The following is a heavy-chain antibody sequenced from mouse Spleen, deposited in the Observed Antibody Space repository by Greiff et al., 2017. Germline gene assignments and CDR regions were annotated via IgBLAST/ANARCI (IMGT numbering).Heavy chain of an antibody. CDR1: GYTFTSYW. D-gene: IGHD2-2*01. V-gene: IGHV1-72*01. CDR3: ARGGYDWYFDV. CDR2: IGPNSGGT. J-gene: IGHJ1*03. Sequence: QVQLQQPGTELVKPGASVKLSCKASGYTFTSYWMHWVKQRPGRGLEWIGRIGPNSGGTKYNEKFKSKATLTVDKPSSTAYMQLSSLTSEDSAVYYCARGGYDWYFDVWGTGTTVTVSS.